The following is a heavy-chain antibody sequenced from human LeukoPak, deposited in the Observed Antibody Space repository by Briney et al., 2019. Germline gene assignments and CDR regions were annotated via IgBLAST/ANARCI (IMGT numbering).Heavy chain of an antibody. V-gene: IGHV7-4-1*02. CDR1: GYMFTSYA. D-gene: IGHD2-21*02. CDR3: ARVVGCGGDCYSGISDY. J-gene: IGHJ4*02. Sequence: ASVKVSCKASGYMFTSYAMNWVRQAPGQGLEWMGWINTNTGNPTYAQGFTGRFVFSLDTSVSTAYLQISSLKAEDTAVYYCARVVGCGGDCYSGISDYWGQGTLVTVSS. CDR2: INTNTGNP.